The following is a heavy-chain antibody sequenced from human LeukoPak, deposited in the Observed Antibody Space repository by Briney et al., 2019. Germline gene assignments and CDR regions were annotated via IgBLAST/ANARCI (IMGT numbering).Heavy chain of an antibody. Sequence: GGSLRLSCAASGFALSTYWMHWVRQAPGKGLVWVSLINSDGTNTIYADSVKGRFTIPRDTAKNTLYLEMNRLRADDTAVYYCTRAGPGSSYDCWGQGTLVTVSS. CDR3: TRAGPGSSYDC. J-gene: IGHJ4*02. CDR1: GFALSTYW. CDR2: INSDGTNT. V-gene: IGHV3-74*01. D-gene: IGHD3-10*01.